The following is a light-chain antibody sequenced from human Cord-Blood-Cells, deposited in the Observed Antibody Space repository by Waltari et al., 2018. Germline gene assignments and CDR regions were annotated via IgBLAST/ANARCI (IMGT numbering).Light chain of an antibody. Sequence: QSALTQPASVSGPPGQSIPIPCTETSSDVGGYNYVSWYQQHPGKAPKLMIYDVSKRPSGVSNRFSGSKSGNTASLTISGLQAEDEADYYCSSYTSSSTYVFGTGTKVTVL. CDR2: DVS. J-gene: IGLJ1*01. CDR3: SSYTSSSTYV. CDR1: SSDVGGYNY. V-gene: IGLV2-14*01.